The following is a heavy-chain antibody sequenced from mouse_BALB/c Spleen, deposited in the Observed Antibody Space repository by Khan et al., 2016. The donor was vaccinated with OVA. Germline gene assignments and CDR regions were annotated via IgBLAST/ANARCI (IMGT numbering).Heavy chain of an antibody. CDR2: INTYTGEP. J-gene: IGHJ1*01. Sequence: QIQLVQSGPELKKPGETVKISCKASGYTFTNYGMNWVKQAPGKGLKWMGWINTYTGEPTYANDFKGRFAFSLETSASTAYLQINNLKNEDTATYFCARSNSYWYFDVRGAGTTVTVSS. CDR3: ARSNSYWYFDV. CDR1: GYTFTNYG. V-gene: IGHV9-3-1*01. D-gene: IGHD4-1*02.